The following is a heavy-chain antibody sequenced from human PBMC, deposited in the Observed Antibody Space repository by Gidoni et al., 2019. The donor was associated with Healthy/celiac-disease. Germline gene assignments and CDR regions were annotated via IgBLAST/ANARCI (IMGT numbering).Heavy chain of an antibody. D-gene: IGHD3-10*01. J-gene: IGHJ6*02. CDR2: IYYSGST. Sequence: QVQLQESGPGLVKPSETLSLTCTVSGGSISSYYWSWIRQPPGKGLAWIGYIYYSGSTNYNPSRKSRVTTDQVQAEAKESGPTTYKVTSTLTIKESSETAADTAVYYCARNYGSGSSGPDYYYGMDVWGQGTTVTVSS. CDR3: SETAADTAVYYCARNYGSGSSGPDYYYGMDV. CDR1: GGSISSYY. V-gene: IGHV4-59*01.